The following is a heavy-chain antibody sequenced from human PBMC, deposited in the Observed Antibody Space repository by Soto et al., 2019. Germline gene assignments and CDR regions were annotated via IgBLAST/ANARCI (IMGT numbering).Heavy chain of an antibody. CDR3: ARHMGGWYDY. CDR2: IYYSGST. V-gene: IGHV4-39*01. CDR1: SGSISSSNW. D-gene: IGHD6-19*01. Sequence: SETLSLTCAVSSGSISSSNWWSWVRQPPGKGLEWIGSIYYSGSTYYNPSLKSRVTISVDTSKNQFSLKLSSVTAADTAVYYCARHMGGWYDYWGQGTLVTVSS. J-gene: IGHJ4*02.